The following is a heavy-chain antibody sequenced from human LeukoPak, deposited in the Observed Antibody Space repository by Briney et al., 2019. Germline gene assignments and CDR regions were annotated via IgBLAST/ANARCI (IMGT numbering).Heavy chain of an antibody. Sequence: GGSLRLSCAASGFTFSDAWMSWVRQAPGKGLEWVGRIKSKTDGGTTDYAAPVKGRFTISRDDSKNTLYLQMNSLKTEDTAVYYCTTRGGSFSIFDYWGQGTQVTVSP. CDR3: TTRGGSFSIFDY. CDR2: IKSKTDGGTT. D-gene: IGHD1-26*01. V-gene: IGHV3-15*01. CDR1: GFTFSDAW. J-gene: IGHJ4*02.